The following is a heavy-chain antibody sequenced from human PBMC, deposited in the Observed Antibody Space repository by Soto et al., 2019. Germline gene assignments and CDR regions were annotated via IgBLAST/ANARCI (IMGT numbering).Heavy chain of an antibody. CDR3: AKDPFPILYSYGPKGTYYYYGMDV. D-gene: IGHD5-18*01. CDR2: ISYDGSNK. CDR1: GFTFSSYG. Sequence: GGSLRLSCAASGFTFSSYGMHWVRQAPGKGLEWVAVISYDGSNKYYADSVKGRFTISRDNSKNTLYLQMNSLRAEDTAVYYCAKDPFPILYSYGPKGTYYYYGMDVWGQGTTVTVSS. V-gene: IGHV3-30*18. J-gene: IGHJ6*02.